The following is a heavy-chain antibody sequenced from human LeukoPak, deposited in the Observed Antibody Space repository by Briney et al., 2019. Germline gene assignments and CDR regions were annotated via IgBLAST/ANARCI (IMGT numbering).Heavy chain of an antibody. D-gene: IGHD3-10*01. CDR3: AKDDGSGSYHY. Sequence: ASVKLSCKASGYTFTSYAMHWVRQAPGQRLEWMGWINAGNGNTKYSQKFQGRVTITRDTSASTAYVELSSLRSEDTDVYYCAKDDGSGSYHYWGQGTLVTVSS. CDR2: INAGNGNT. V-gene: IGHV1-3*01. CDR1: GYTFTSYA. J-gene: IGHJ4*02.